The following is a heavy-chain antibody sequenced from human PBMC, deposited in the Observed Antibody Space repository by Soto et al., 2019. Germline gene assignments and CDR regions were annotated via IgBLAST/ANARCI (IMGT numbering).Heavy chain of an antibody. CDR1: GFTFSSYS. CDR2: ISSSSSYI. CDR3: ARDRWDYDFWSGSARYYYYMDV. J-gene: IGHJ6*03. D-gene: IGHD3-3*01. Sequence: SLRLSCAASGFTFSSYSMNFVRQAPGKGLEWVSSISSSSSYIYYADSVKGRFTISRDNAKNSLYLQMNSLRAEDTAVYYCARDRWDYDFWSGSARYYYYMDVWGKGTTVTVSS. V-gene: IGHV3-21*01.